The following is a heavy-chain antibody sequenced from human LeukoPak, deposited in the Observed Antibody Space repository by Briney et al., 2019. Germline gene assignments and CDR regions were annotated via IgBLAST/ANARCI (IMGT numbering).Heavy chain of an antibody. J-gene: IGHJ4*02. CDR3: ARDSSLSSSDY. CDR2: INPSGGSA. V-gene: IGHV1-46*01. Sequence: ASVKVSCKASGYTFTTYYIHWVRQAPGQGLEWMGIINPSGGSATYAQKFQGRVTMTRDTSTSTVYMELSSLRSEDTAVYYCARDSSLSSSDYWGQGTLVTVSS. CDR1: GYTFTTYY. D-gene: IGHD6-6*01.